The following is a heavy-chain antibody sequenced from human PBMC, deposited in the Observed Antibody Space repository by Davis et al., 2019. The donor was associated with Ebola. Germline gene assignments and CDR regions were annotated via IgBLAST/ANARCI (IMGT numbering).Heavy chain of an antibody. V-gene: IGHV4-39*07. D-gene: IGHD4-17*01. CDR3: ARGPLHDYGDYLYYYYGMDV. J-gene: IGHJ6*04. CDR2: IYPSGTA. Sequence: SETLSLTCSVSGGFISGSPYCWDWNRQPPGKGLEWIASIYPSGTAHYNPSLGSRVTISVDTSKNQFSLKLSSVTAADTAVYYCARGPLHDYGDYLYYYYGMDVWGKGTTVTVSS. CDR1: GGFISGSPYC.